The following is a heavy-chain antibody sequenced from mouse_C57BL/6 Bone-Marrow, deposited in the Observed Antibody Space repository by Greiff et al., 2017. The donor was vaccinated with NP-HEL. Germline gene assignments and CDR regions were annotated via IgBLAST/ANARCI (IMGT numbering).Heavy chain of an antibody. D-gene: IGHD1-1*02. V-gene: IGHV5-6*01. CDR1: GFTFSSYG. J-gene: IGHJ4*01. CDR3: ARPLYGRGSYYAMDY. Sequence: EVKLVESGGDLVKPGGSLKLSCAASGFTFSSYGMSWVRQIPDKRLEWVATISSGGSYTYYPDSVKGRFTISRDNAKKTLYLQMSSLKSEDTAMYYCARPLYGRGSYYAMDYWGQGTSVTVSS. CDR2: ISSGGSYT.